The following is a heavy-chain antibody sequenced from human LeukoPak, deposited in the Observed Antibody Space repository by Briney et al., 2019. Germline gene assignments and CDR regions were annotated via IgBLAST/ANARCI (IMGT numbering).Heavy chain of an antibody. Sequence: ASVKVSCKVSGYTLTELSMHWVGQAPGKGLEWMGGFDPEDGETIYAQKFQGRVTMTEDTSTDTAYMELSSLRSEDTAVYYCATNVAAWTVGVGELGDPQYFDYWGQGTLVTVSS. CDR1: GYTLTELS. CDR3: ATNVAAWTVGVGELGDPQYFDY. D-gene: IGHD4-23*01. J-gene: IGHJ4*02. CDR2: FDPEDGET. V-gene: IGHV1-24*01.